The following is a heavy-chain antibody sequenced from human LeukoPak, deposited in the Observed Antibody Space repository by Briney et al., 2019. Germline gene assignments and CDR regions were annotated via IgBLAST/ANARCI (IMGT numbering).Heavy chain of an antibody. CDR1: GGSISSSSYY. J-gene: IGHJ4*02. D-gene: IGHD5-12*01. CDR2: IYYGGST. V-gene: IGHV4-39*07. Sequence: SETLFLTCTVSGGSISSSSYYWGWIRQPPGKGLEWIGSIYYGGSTYYNPSLKSRVTISVDTSKNQFSLKLSSVTAADTAVYYCAAEYSGYEDFDYWGQGTLVTVSS. CDR3: AAEYSGYEDFDY.